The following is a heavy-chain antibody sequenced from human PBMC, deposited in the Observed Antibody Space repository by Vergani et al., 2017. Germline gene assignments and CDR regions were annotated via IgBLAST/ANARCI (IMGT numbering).Heavy chain of an antibody. V-gene: IGHV4-4*07. CDR1: GGSISSYY. D-gene: IGHD3-22*01. CDR2: IYYSGST. Sequence: QVQLQESGPGLVKPSETLSLTCTVSGGSISSYYWSWIRQPAGKGLEWFGRIYYSGSTYYNPSLKSRVTISVDTSKNQFSLKRSSVTAADTAVYYCARLRSGYYPYYFDYWGQGTLVTVSS. CDR3: ARLRSGYYPYYFDY. J-gene: IGHJ4*02.